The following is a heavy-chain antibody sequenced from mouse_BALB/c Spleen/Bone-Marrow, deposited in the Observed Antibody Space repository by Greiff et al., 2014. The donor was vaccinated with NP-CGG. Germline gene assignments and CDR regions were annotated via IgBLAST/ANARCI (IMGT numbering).Heavy chain of an antibody. CDR1: GFTFSSFG. D-gene: IGHD1-1*01. J-gene: IGHJ2*01. V-gene: IGHV5-17*02. CDR3: ARLRRYYGYFDY. Sequence: EVQRVESGGGLVQPGGSRKLSCAASGFTFSSFGMHWVRQAPEKGLEWVAYISSGSCTIYYADTVKGRFTISRDNPKNTLFLQMTSLRSEDTAMYYCARLRRYYGYFDYWGQGTTLTVSS. CDR2: ISSGSCTI.